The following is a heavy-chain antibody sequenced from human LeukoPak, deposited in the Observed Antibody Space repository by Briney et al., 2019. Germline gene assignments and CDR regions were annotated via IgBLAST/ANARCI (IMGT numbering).Heavy chain of an antibody. D-gene: IGHD1-1*01. Sequence: GGSLRLSCAASGFTFSRFWMHWVRQAPGKGLEWVSRINSEGTSTSYADSVKGRFDISRDNAKSTLYLHMNSLRAEDMAVYYCARVPWEREAFDIWGQGTMVTVSS. V-gene: IGHV3-74*01. CDR2: INSEGTST. CDR1: GFTFSRFW. CDR3: ARVPWEREAFDI. J-gene: IGHJ3*02.